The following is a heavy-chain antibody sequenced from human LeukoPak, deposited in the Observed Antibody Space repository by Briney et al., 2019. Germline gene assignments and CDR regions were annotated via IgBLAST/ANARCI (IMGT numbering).Heavy chain of an antibody. CDR3: AREGTSGTHLNWFDP. J-gene: IGHJ5*02. CDR2: IYYSGST. D-gene: IGHD1-1*01. Sequence: SEILSLTCTVSGGSISGYYWTWIRQPPGKGLEWIGYIYYSGSTNHNPSLKSRITISVDTSKNQFSLKLSSVTAADTAVYYCAREGTSGTHLNWFDPWGQGTLVTVSS. CDR1: GGSISGYY. V-gene: IGHV4-59*01.